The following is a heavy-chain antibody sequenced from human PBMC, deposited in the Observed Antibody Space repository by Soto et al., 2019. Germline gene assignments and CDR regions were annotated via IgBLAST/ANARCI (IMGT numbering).Heavy chain of an antibody. CDR1: GYTFTGYY. CDR3: ARGDVVVVAATLGGYYYYGMDV. V-gene: IGHV1-2*04. J-gene: IGHJ6*02. Sequence: ASVKVSCKASGYTFTGYYMHWVRQAPGQGLEWMGWINPNSGGTNYAQKFQGWVTMTRDTSISTAYMELSRLRSDDTAVYYCARGDVVVVAATLGGYYYYGMDVWGQGTTVTVSS. CDR2: INPNSGGT. D-gene: IGHD2-15*01.